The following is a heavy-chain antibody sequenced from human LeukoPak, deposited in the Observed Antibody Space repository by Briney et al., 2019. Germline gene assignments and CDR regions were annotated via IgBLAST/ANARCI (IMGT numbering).Heavy chain of an antibody. Sequence: GGSLRLSCAASGFTFSIFSMTWVRQAPGKGLEWISYIHSTSSPIYYADSLKGRFTVSRDNAKNSLYLQMNSLTAEDTAVYYCGRGGSTGSWFNYWGQGTLVTVSS. CDR2: IHSTSSPI. D-gene: IGHD6-13*01. V-gene: IGHV3-48*01. J-gene: IGHJ4*02. CDR3: GRGGSTGSWFNY. CDR1: GFTFSIFS.